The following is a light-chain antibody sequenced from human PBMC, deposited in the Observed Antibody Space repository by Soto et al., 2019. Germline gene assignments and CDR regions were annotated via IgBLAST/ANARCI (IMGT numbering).Light chain of an antibody. CDR2: EVS. Sequence: HSVVTQTASLCGSPGPSVTISLPGKTNDVGAYDFVSWYQQHPDKAPKLMIYEVSNRPSGVSNRFSGSKSVNTATLTISGLQAEDEADYYCSSYTSSSTRVFGTGTKVTVL. V-gene: IGLV2-14*03. CDR3: SSYTSSSTRV. J-gene: IGLJ1*01. CDR1: TNDVGAYDF.